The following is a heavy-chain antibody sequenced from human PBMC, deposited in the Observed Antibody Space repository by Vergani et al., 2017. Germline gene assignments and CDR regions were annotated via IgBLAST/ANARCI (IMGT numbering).Heavy chain of an antibody. Sequence: EVQLLESGGDLVQPGGSLRLSCAASGFTFNHYAMNWVRQAPGKGLEWVSGISGSGGSTYYAGSVKGRFTISRDSSKNTLYLQMNSLSAGDTAVYYCAKAKPRNSGYDYLYYYNAMDVWGKGTTVTVSS. J-gene: IGHJ6*04. CDR3: AKAKPRNSGYDYLYYYNAMDV. D-gene: IGHD5-12*01. CDR2: ISGSGGST. V-gene: IGHV3-23*01. CDR1: GFTFNHYA.